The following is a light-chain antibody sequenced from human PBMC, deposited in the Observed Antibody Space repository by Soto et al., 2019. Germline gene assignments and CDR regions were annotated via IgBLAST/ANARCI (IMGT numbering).Light chain of an antibody. CDR3: LQHYGTPSS. CDR2: WAS. CDR1: QSLLSSSNNKTY. J-gene: IGKJ4*01. Sequence: DFVMTQSPDSLAVSLGERATINCKSSQSLLSSSNNKTYLAWFQQKPGQPPKMVISWASTRVSGVPDRFSGSGYGTDFTLTISSLQAEDVAVYFCLQHYGTPSSFGGGTKVEIK. V-gene: IGKV4-1*01.